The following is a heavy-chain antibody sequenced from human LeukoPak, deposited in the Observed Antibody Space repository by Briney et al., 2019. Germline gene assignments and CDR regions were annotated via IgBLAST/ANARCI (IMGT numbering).Heavy chain of an antibody. D-gene: IGHD5-18*01. CDR1: GGTFSSYA. CDR3: ARAHHRGYSYGLLFDY. V-gene: IGHV1-69*13. J-gene: IGHJ4*02. Sequence: SVKVSCKASGGTFSSYAISWVRQAPGQGLEWMGGIIPIFCTANYAQKFQGRVTITADESTSTAYMELSSLRSEDTAVYYCARAHHRGYSYGLLFDYWGQGTLVTVSS. CDR2: IIPIFCTA.